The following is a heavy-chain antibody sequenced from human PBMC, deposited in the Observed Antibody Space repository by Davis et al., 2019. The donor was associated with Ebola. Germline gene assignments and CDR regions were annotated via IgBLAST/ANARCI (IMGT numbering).Heavy chain of an antibody. CDR1: GFTFSSYA. V-gene: IGHV3-23*01. CDR2: ISGSGGST. Sequence: GESLKISCAASGFTFSSYAMSWVRQAPGKGLEWVSAISGSGGSTYYADSVKGRFTISRDNSKNTLYLQMNSLRAEDTAVYYCAKDRVVVGGYDAFDIWGQGTMVTVSS. J-gene: IGHJ3*02. D-gene: IGHD3-22*01. CDR3: AKDRVVVGGYDAFDI.